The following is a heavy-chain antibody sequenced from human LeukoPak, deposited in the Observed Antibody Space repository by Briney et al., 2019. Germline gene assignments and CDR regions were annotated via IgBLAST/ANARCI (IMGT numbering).Heavy chain of an antibody. V-gene: IGHV3-23*01. CDR2: ITGSGGNT. Sequence: SGGSLRLSCAASGFTFSNYAMSWVRQAPGKGLEWVSAITGSGGNTYYADSVKGRFTISRDNSKNTVFLRMNSLRAEDTAVYYYAKWGDYDVLTGYYVSDYWGQGTLVTVSS. D-gene: IGHD3-9*01. J-gene: IGHJ4*02. CDR1: GFTFSNYA. CDR3: AKWGDYDVLTGYYVSDY.